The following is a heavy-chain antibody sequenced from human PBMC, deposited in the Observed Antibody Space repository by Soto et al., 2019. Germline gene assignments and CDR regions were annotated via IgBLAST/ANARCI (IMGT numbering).Heavy chain of an antibody. D-gene: IGHD1-1*01. J-gene: IGHJ5*02. CDR3: AKQGGKYGIRSFDP. CDR2: IYYSGNT. V-gene: IGHV4-59*08. Sequence: TPCLTCTVSGDPIKNFYWGWIPPPPGKGLEWIGYIYYSGNTKYNPSLKSRVTISVDTSKNQFSLRLTSVTAADTAVYYCAKQGGKYGIRSFDPWGQGTLVTVSS. CDR1: GDPIKNFY.